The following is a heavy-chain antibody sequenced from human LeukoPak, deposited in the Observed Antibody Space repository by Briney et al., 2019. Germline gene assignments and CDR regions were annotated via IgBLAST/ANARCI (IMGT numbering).Heavy chain of an antibody. J-gene: IGHJ4*02. V-gene: IGHV3-66*01. CDR3: ASEISRFGI. Sequence: QPGGSLRLSCAASGFTVSSNYMSWVRQAPGKGLEWVSSIYIGGSTYYADSVKGRFTISRDNPNNTLYLQMHSLRAEDTAVYYCASEISRFGIWGQGTLVTVSS. CDR1: GFTVSSNY. D-gene: IGHD3-16*01. CDR2: IYIGGST.